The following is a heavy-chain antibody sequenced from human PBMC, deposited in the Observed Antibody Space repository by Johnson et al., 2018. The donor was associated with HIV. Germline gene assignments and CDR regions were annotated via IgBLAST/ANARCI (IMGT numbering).Heavy chain of an antibody. D-gene: IGHD5-24*01. J-gene: IGHJ3*02. CDR2: INSDGSST. CDR3: AKIRGEIATTDAFDI. CDR1: GFTFSSYW. Sequence: MQLVESGGGVVQPGGSLRLSCAASGFTFSSYWMHWVRQAPGKGLVWVSRINSDGSSTSYADSVKGRFTISRDNAKNSLYLQMNSLRAEDTALYYCAKIRGEIATTDAFDIWGQGTMVTVSS. V-gene: IGHV3-74*02.